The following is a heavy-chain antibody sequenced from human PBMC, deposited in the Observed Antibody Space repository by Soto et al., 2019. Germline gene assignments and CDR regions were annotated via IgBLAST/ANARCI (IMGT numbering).Heavy chain of an antibody. J-gene: IGHJ4*02. Sequence: GGSLRLSCAASGFTFSDSAMHWVRQASGKGLEWVGHIRSKAHSYATAYAASMKGRFTISRDDSKKTAYLQMNSLKTEDTAVYYCTRWSPSQYCNTTNCYSDIAFDDTGQGAQVTVSS. D-gene: IGHD2-2*01. CDR1: GFTFSDSA. V-gene: IGHV3-73*01. CDR2: IRSKAHSYAT. CDR3: TRWSPSQYCNTTNCYSDIAFDD.